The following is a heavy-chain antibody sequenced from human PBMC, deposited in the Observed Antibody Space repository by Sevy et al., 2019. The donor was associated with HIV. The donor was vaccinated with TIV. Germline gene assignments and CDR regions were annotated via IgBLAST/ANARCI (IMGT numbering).Heavy chain of an antibody. D-gene: IGHD5-18*01. CDR3: AKKGYSSGIFYYFDY. V-gene: IGHV3-11*01. CDR1: GFSFSDSY. J-gene: IGHJ4*02. Sequence: GGSLRLSCAASGFSFSDSYMSWVRQAPGKGLEWIAYISGSGNIIYYADSVRRRFSISRDNAKKSLYLQMNSLRAEDTAVYFCAKKGYSSGIFYYFDYWGQGTLVTVSS. CDR2: ISGSGNII.